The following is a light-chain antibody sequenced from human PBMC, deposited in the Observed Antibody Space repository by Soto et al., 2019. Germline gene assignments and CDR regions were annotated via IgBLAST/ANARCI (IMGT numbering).Light chain of an antibody. CDR2: DVS. CDR1: SSDVGGYNY. Sequence: QSALTQPASVSGSPGQSITISCTGTSSDVGGYNYVSWYQQHPGKAPKLMIYDVSNRPSGVSIRFSGSKSDNTASLTISGLQPEDEADYHCSSYTTSNTRQIVFGTGTKVT. V-gene: IGLV2-14*01. J-gene: IGLJ1*01. CDR3: SSYTTSNTRQIV.